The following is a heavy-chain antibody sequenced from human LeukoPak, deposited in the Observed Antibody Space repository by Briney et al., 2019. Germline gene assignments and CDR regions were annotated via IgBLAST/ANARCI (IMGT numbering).Heavy chain of an antibody. D-gene: IGHD2/OR15-2a*01. J-gene: IGHJ6*03. V-gene: IGHV3-66*02. Sequence: QTGGSLRLSCAASGFSVSDSHMSWVRQAPGKGLEWVSIFYSGGDTYYSASVRGRFTISRDNSKTTLYLQMNTLSAAATAVYFCVRGENYYFHTDVWGKGATVTVSS. CDR2: FYSGGDT. CDR3: VRGENYYFHTDV. CDR1: GFSVSDSH.